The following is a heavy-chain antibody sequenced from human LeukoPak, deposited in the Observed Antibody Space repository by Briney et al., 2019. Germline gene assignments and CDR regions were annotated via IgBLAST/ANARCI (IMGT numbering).Heavy chain of an antibody. CDR3: ANGRLYCSSTSCYFLDYFDY. CDR1: GFTFSSYA. J-gene: IGHJ4*02. CDR2: ISYDGSNK. Sequence: GGSLRLSCAASGFTFSSYAMHWVRQAPGKGLEWVAVISYDGSNKYYADSVKGRFTISRDNSKNTLYLQMNSLRAEDTAVYYCANGRLYCSSTSCYFLDYFDYWGQGTLVTVSS. D-gene: IGHD2-2*01. V-gene: IGHV3-30-3*01.